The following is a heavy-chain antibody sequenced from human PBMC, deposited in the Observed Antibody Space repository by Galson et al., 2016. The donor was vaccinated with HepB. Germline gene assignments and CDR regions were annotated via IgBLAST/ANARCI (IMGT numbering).Heavy chain of an antibody. CDR3: AKDIVPTTPLGNYGWDV. V-gene: IGHV3-9*01. Sequence: SLRLSCATSGFTFGDYAMSWFRQAPGKGPEWLGFIKSKAYDDTVAYAESVKGRFTISRDNAKNSLYLQMNSLRVEDTALYYCAKDIVPTTPLGNYGWDVWGQGTTVTVSS. CDR2: IKSKAYDDTV. D-gene: IGHD5-12*01. J-gene: IGHJ6*02. CDR1: GFTFGDYA.